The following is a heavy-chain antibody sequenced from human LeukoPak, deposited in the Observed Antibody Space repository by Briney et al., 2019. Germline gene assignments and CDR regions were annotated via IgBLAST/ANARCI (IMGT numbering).Heavy chain of an antibody. V-gene: IGHV3-48*03. CDR2: ISSSGSTI. Sequence: PGGSLRLSCAASGFTFSSYEMNWVRQAPGKGLEWVSYISSSGSTIYYADSVKGRFTISRDNAKNSQYLQMNSLRAEDTAVYYCARGPTYYYDSSGFYLNYWGQGTLVTVSS. CDR1: GFTFSSYE. CDR3: ARGPTYYYDSSGFYLNY. D-gene: IGHD3-22*01. J-gene: IGHJ4*02.